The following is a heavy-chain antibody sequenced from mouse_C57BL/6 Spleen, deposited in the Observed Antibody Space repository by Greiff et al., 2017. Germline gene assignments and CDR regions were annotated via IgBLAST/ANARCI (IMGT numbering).Heavy chain of an antibody. Sequence: DVMLVESGGGLVKPGGSLKLSCAASGFTFSDYGMHWVRQAPEKGLEWVAYISSGSSTIYYADTVKGRFTISRDNAKNTLFLQMTSLRSEDTAMYYCARDSSGFSFAYWGQGTLVTVSA. CDR1: GFTFSDYG. J-gene: IGHJ3*01. CDR3: ARDSSGFSFAY. D-gene: IGHD3-2*02. V-gene: IGHV5-17*01. CDR2: ISSGSSTI.